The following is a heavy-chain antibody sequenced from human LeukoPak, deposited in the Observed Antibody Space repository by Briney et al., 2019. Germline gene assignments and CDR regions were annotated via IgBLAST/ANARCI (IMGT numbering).Heavy chain of an antibody. Sequence: ASVKVSCKASGYTFTGYYMHWVRQAPGQGLEWMGWINPNSGGTNYAQKFQGRVTMTRDTSISTAYMELSRLRSDDTAVYYCARASSTGDGYGPIDYWGQGTLVTVSS. CDR3: ARASSTGDGYGPIDY. J-gene: IGHJ4*02. V-gene: IGHV1-2*02. CDR2: INPNSGGT. CDR1: GYTFTGYY. D-gene: IGHD5-18*01.